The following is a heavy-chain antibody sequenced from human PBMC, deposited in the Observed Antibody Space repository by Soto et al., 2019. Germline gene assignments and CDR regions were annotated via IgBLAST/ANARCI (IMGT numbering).Heavy chain of an antibody. Sequence: GGSLRLSCSASGFTFSSYAMSWVRQAPGKGLEWVSAISGSGGSTYYADSVKGRFTISRDNSKNTLYLQMDSLRAEDTAVYYCAKVTLDSYYDILTGYPEYYFHYWGQGTLVTVS. CDR1: GFTFSSYA. CDR3: AKVTLDSYYDILTGYPEYYFHY. D-gene: IGHD3-9*01. CDR2: ISGSGGST. V-gene: IGHV3-23*01. J-gene: IGHJ4*02.